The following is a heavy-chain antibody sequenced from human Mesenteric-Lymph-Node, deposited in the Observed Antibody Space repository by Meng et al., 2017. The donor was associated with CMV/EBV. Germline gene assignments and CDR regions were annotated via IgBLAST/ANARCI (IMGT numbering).Heavy chain of an antibody. Sequence: SLKISCAASGFTFGYFAMHWVRQAPGKGLEWGSSISYNSGSICYADSVKGRFTISRDNAKNSLYLQMNSLRAEDTALYYCAKAPVYDFWNGYPTPYMDVWGQGTTVTVSS. J-gene: IGHJ6*02. D-gene: IGHD3-3*01. V-gene: IGHV3-9*01. CDR3: AKAPVYDFWNGYPTPYMDV. CDR2: ISYNSGSI. CDR1: GFTFGYFA.